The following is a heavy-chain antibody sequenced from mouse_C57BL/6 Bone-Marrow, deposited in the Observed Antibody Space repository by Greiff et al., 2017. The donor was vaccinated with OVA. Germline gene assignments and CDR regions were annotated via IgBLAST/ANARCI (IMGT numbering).Heavy chain of an antibody. V-gene: IGHV1-81*01. CDR2: IYPRSGNT. CDR1: GYTFTSYG. CDR3: ARRTLLRTMDY. J-gene: IGHJ4*01. Sequence: QVQLQQSGAELARPGASVKLSCKASGYTFTSYGISWVKQRTGQGLEWIGEIYPRSGNTYYNEKFKGKATLTADKSSSTAYLELRSLTSEDAAVYVCARRTLLRTMDYWGQGTSVTVSS.